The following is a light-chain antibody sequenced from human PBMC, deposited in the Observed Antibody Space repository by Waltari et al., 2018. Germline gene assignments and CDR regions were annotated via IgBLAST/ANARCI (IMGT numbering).Light chain of an antibody. CDR1: QSVLYSSNNKNY. J-gene: IGKJ4*01. CDR2: WAS. V-gene: IGKV4-1*01. Sequence: DIVMTQSPDSLAVSLGERATINCKSSQSVLYSSNNKNYLAWYQQKPGQPPNLRIYWASTRESGVPDRFSVSGSGTDFTLTISSLQAEDVAVYYCQKYNSAPHTFGGWTKVEIK. CDR3: QKYNSAPHT.